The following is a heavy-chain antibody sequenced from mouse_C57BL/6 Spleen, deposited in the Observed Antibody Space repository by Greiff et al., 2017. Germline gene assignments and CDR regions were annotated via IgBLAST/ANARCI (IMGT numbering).Heavy chain of an antibody. D-gene: IGHD1-1*02. CDR2: INPGSGGT. Sequence: QVQLQQSGAELVRPGTSVKVSCKASGYAFTNYLIEWVKQRPGQGLEWIGVINPGSGGTNYNEKFKGKATLTADKSSSTAYMQLSSLTSEASAVYFCASGDYDYDAMDYWGQGTSVTVSS. V-gene: IGHV1-54*01. CDR1: GYAFTNYL. J-gene: IGHJ4*01. CDR3: ASGDYDYDAMDY.